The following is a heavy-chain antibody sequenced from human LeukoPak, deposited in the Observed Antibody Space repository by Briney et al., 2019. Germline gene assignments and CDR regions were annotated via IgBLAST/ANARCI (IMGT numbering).Heavy chain of an antibody. V-gene: IGHV4-59*08. CDR2: IYYSGST. CDR1: GGSISSYY. CDR3: ARQMGHDLTEFDS. D-gene: IGHD1-1*01. Sequence: SETLSLTCTVSGGSISSYYWSWIRQPPGKGLEWIGYIYYSGSTNYNPSLKSRVTISVDTSKNQFSLKLSSVTAADTAVYYCARQMGHDLTEFDSWGQGTLVTVSS. J-gene: IGHJ4*02.